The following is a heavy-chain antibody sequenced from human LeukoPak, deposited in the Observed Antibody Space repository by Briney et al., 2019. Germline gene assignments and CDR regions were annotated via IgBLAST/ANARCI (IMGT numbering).Heavy chain of an antibody. Sequence: GGSLILSCAASGFSLSSFEMNWVRQAPGKGLEWVSYISYSGSTIYYADSVRGRFTISRDNAKNSLYLQMDSLRAEDTAVYYCARATYYDSSGYYRGYFDYWGQGTLVTVSS. CDR3: ARATYYDSSGYYRGYFDY. V-gene: IGHV3-48*03. D-gene: IGHD3-22*01. J-gene: IGHJ4*02. CDR1: GFSLSSFE. CDR2: ISYSGSTI.